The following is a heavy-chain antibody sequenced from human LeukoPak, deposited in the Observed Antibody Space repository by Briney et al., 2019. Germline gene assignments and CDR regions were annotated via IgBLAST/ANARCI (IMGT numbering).Heavy chain of an antibody. V-gene: IGHV3-48*03. D-gene: IGHD3-10*02. CDR1: GFTFSSYE. CDR2: ISSSGSNI. J-gene: IGHJ6*04. CDR3: AELGITMIGGV. Sequence: GGSLRLSCAASGFTFSSYEMNWVRQAPGKGLEWVSYISSSGSNIYYAACVKGRFTISRDNAKNSLYLQMNSLRAEDTAVYYCAELGITMIGGVWGKGTTVTISS.